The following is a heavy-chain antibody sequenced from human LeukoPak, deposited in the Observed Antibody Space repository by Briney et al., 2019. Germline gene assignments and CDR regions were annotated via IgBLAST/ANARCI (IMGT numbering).Heavy chain of an antibody. J-gene: IGHJ4*02. Sequence: GGSLRLSCAASGFKFDDHGMSWVRQDPGEGLEWVSSINWDGGSTFYSDSVKGRFTISRDNVENSLYLQMTTLRVDDTAFYYCVTGGSGTYYNWGQGALVTVSS. CDR2: INWDGGST. CDR3: VTGGSGTYYN. CDR1: GFKFDDHG. V-gene: IGHV3-20*04. D-gene: IGHD1-26*01.